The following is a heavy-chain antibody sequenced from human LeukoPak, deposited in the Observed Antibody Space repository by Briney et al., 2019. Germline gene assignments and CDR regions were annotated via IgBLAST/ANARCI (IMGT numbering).Heavy chain of an antibody. CDR3: ARPRVPGHDAFDI. V-gene: IGHV4-39*01. Sequence: SETLSLTCTVSGGSISSSSYYWGWIRQPPGKGPEWIGSIYYSGSTYYNPSLKSRVTISVDTSKNQFSLKLSSVTAADTAVYYCARPRVPGHDAFDIWGQGTMVTVSS. CDR2: IYYSGST. CDR1: GGSISSSSYY. J-gene: IGHJ3*02.